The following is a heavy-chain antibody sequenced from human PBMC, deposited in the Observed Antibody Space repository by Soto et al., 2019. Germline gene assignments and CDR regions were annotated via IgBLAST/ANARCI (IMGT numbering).Heavy chain of an antibody. CDR1: GYTFTGYY. J-gene: IGHJ6*02. D-gene: IGHD2-15*01. CDR3: ARVPYCSCGSCHKYYGMDV. CDR2: INPNSGGT. Sequence: ASVKVSCKASGYTFTGYYMHWVRQAPGQGLEWMGWINPNSGGTNYAQKFQGRVTMTRDTSISTAYMELSRLRSDDTAVYYCARVPYCSCGSCHKYYGMDVWGQGTTVTVSS. V-gene: IGHV1-2*02.